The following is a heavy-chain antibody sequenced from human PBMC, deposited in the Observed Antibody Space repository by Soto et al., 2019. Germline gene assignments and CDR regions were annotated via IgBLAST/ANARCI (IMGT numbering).Heavy chain of an antibody. CDR2: IIPIFGTA. D-gene: IGHD2-2*01. V-gene: IGHV1-69*13. Sequence: SVKVSCKASGGTFSSYAISWVRQAPGQGLEWMGGIIPIFGTANYAQKFQGRVTITADESTSTAYMELSSLRSEDTAVYYCASAIVVPAATVDYYYGMDVWGQGTTVTVSS. J-gene: IGHJ6*02. CDR1: GGTFSSYA. CDR3: ASAIVVPAATVDYYYGMDV.